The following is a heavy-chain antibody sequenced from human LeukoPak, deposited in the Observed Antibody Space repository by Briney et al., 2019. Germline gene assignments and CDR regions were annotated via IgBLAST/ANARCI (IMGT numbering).Heavy chain of an antibody. Sequence: SETLALTWAVYGGAFSGYYWSWIRQPPGKGLEWIGEINHNGSTKYNPSLKSRVTISVDTSKNQFSLKPSSVTAPDKAVYYRARGPPLDLRRKWLLDYWGQGTLVTVSS. J-gene: IGHJ4*02. CDR1: GGAFSGYY. CDR3: ARGPPLDLRRKWLLDY. V-gene: IGHV4-34*01. CDR2: INHNGST. D-gene: IGHD5-12*01.